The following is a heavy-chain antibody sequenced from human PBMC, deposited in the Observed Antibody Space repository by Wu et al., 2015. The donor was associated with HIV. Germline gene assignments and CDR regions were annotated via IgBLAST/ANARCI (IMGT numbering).Heavy chain of an antibody. J-gene: IGHJ4*02. V-gene: IGHV1-18*01. CDR1: GYTFTSYG. CDR3: AKDRVTDTQYYFDS. Sequence: QLVQSGAEVKKSGASVKVSCKASGYTFTSYGISWVRQAPGQGLEWMGWISAYNGNTNYAQKVQGRVTMTTDTSTSTAYMELRSLRSDDTAVYYCAKDRVTDTQYYFDSWGQGTPVTVSS. D-gene: IGHD2-21*02. CDR2: ISAYNGNT.